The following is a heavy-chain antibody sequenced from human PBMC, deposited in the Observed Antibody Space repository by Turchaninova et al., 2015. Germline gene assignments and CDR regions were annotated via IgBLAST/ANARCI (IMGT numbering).Heavy chain of an antibody. CDR1: GGSISSSSFY. V-gene: IGHV4-39*01. CDR2: IIYCGST. Sequence: QLQLQESGPGLVKPSETLSLTCTVSGGSISSSSFYWGLIRQPPGTGLEWIGGIIYCGSTSYTPSLRHRGTISVAPSKNQFSRKLRSVTAADTAVYYCARHPRYFSYYYYMDVWGKGTTVSVSS. CDR3: ARHPRYFSYYYYMDV. J-gene: IGHJ6*03.